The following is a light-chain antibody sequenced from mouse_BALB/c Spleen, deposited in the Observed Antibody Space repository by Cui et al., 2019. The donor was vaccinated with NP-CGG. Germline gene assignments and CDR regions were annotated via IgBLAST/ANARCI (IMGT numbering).Light chain of an antibody. J-gene: IGLJ1*01. V-gene: IGLV1*01. CDR1: TGPVTTNNY. Sequence: QAVVTQDSALTTPPGETVTLTCRTSTGPVTTNNYANWVQEKPDHLFTGLIGGTNNRAPGVPARFSGSLIGDKAALTITGAQTEDEAIYFCALWYSNHWVFGGGTKLTVL. CDR3: ALWYSNHWV. CDR2: GTN.